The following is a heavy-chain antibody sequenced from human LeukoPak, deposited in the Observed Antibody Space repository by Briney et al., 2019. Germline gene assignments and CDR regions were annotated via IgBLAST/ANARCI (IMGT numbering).Heavy chain of an antibody. CDR1: GLTFSNYA. D-gene: IGHD3-9*01. CDR3: VIWGDYDVLTGYYVSDY. V-gene: IGHV3-23*01. CDR2: ITGSGGNT. Sequence: PGASLRLSCAASGLTFSNYAMSWLRQATGKGLEWVSAITGSGGNTYYADSVKGRFTISRDNSKNTVFLQMNSLRHEDTAIYYCVIWGDYDVLTGYYVSDYWGQGTLVTVSS. J-gene: IGHJ4*02.